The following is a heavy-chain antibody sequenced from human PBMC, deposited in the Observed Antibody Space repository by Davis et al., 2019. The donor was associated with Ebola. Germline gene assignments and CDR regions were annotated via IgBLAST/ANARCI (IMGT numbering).Heavy chain of an antibody. CDR2: ISGGTSAT. CDR1: GFTFSNYW. V-gene: IGHV3-48*02. J-gene: IGHJ3*02. CDR3: ARGVDYGFDI. Sequence: GESLKISCAGSGFTFSNYWMNWVRQAPGKGLEWVSHISGGTSATCYADSVKGRFTISRDNVKNSLYLQMNSLRDEDRAVYYCARGVDYGFDIWGQGTMVTVSS. D-gene: IGHD2-21*02.